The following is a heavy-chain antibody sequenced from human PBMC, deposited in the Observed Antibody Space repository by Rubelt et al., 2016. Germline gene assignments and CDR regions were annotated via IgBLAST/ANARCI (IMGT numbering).Heavy chain of an antibody. V-gene: IGHV5-51*01. D-gene: IGHD1-26*01. Sequence: EVQLVQSGAEVKKPGESLRISCKGSGCSFTSYWIGWVRRMPGKGLEWLGIIYPGDSDTRYSPAFQGQVSSSADKSISTAYLQWSSLKASDTAMYYCARHGQVQSGDAFDIWGQGTMVTVSS. CDR3: ARHGQVQSGDAFDI. CDR1: GCSFTSYW. CDR2: IYPGDSDT. J-gene: IGHJ3*02.